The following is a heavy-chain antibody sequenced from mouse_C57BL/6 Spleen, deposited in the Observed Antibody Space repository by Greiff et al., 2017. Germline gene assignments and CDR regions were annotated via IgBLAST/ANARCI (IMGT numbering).Heavy chain of an antibody. J-gene: IGHJ2*01. D-gene: IGHD2-5*01. CDR3: ARWSYSNYGDY. CDR1: GYAFSSSW. Sequence: VQLQQSGPELVKPGASVKISCKASGYAFSSSWMNWVKQRPGKGLEWIGRIYPGDGDTNYNGKFKGKATLTADKSSSTAYMQLSSLTSEDSAVYFCARWSYSNYGDYWGQGTTLTVSS. V-gene: IGHV1-82*01. CDR2: IYPGDGDT.